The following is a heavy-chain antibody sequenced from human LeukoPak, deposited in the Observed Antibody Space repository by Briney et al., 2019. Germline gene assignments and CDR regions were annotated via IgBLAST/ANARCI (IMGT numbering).Heavy chain of an antibody. CDR2: ISGSGGST. CDR1: GFTFSSYA. J-gene: IGHJ5*02. V-gene: IGHV3-23*01. CDR3: AKDPQGPTVTHWFDP. Sequence: PGGSLRLSCAASGFTFSSYAMSWVRQAPGKGLEWVSAISGSGGSTYYAGSVKGRFTISRDNSKNTLYLQMNSLRAEDTAVYYCAKDPQGPTVTHWFDPWGQGTLVTVSS. D-gene: IGHD4-17*01.